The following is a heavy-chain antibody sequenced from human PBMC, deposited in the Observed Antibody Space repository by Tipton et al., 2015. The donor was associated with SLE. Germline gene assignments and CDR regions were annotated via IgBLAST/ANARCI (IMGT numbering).Heavy chain of an antibody. Sequence: GLVKPSETLSLTCIVSGGSISSYYWNWIRQPPGKGLEWIGYISYSGSTNYNPSLKSRVTISVDTSKNQFSLKLSSVTAADTAVYYCASSYYDFWSGYQEYFQHWGQGTLVTVSS. J-gene: IGHJ1*01. D-gene: IGHD3-3*01. CDR2: ISYSGST. CDR3: ASSYYDFWSGYQEYFQH. CDR1: GGSISSYY. V-gene: IGHV4-59*01.